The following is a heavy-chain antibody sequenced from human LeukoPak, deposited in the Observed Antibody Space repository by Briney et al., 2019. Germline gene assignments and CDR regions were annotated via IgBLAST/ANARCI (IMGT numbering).Heavy chain of an antibody. Sequence: SETLSLTCAVYGGSFSGYYWSWIRQPPGKGLEWIGEINHSGSTNYNPSLKSRVTISADTSKNQFSLKLSSVTAADTAVYYCAREMRYAIFGVVTDYYFDYWGQGTLVTVSS. V-gene: IGHV4-34*01. CDR2: INHSGST. CDR3: AREMRYAIFGVVTDYYFDY. CDR1: GGSFSGYY. D-gene: IGHD3-3*01. J-gene: IGHJ4*02.